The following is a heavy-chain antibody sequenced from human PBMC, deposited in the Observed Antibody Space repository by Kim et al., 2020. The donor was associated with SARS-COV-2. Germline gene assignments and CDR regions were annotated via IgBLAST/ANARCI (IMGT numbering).Heavy chain of an antibody. CDR3: ASEVPSYGSGSPYGMDV. J-gene: IGHJ6*02. CDR2: IKQDGSEK. V-gene: IGHV3-7*01. Sequence: GGSLRLSCAASGFTFSSYWMSWVRQAPGKGLEWVANIKQDGSEKYYVDSVKGRFTISRDNAKNSLYLQMNSLRAEDTAVYYCASEVPSYGSGSPYGMDVWGQGTTVTVSS. D-gene: IGHD3-10*01. CDR1: GFTFSSYW.